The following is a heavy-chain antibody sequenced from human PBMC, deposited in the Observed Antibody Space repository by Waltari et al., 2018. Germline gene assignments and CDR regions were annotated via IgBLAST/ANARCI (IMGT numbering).Heavy chain of an antibody. Sequence: QLQLQESGPGLVKPSETLSLTCTVSGGSISSSNYYWGWIRQPPGKGLEWIGGIYYSGCTDNNPSSKSLVTMSIDTSKNQISLFLRTVTAADTADYDCACRWSGLGRFDPWGQGTLVTVSS. J-gene: IGHJ5*02. V-gene: IGHV4-39*01. CDR3: ACRWSGLGRFDP. D-gene: IGHD1-26*01. CDR1: GGSISSSNYY. CDR2: IYYSGCT.